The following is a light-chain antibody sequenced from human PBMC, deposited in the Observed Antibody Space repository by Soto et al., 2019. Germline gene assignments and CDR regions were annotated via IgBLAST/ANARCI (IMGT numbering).Light chain of an antibody. Sequence: EIVFTQSAATLSLSPGERATLSCRASQSVSSFLVWYQQKPGQAPRLLIYDASNRATGIPARFSGSGSGTDFTLTISSLEPEDFAVYYCQQRTKWPPTFGGGTKVDIK. J-gene: IGKJ4*01. CDR2: DAS. CDR3: QQRTKWPPT. V-gene: IGKV3-11*01. CDR1: QSVSSF.